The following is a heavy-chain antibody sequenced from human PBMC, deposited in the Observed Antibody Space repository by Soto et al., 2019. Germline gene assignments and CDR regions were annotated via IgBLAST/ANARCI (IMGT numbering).Heavy chain of an antibody. Sequence: QVQLVQSGAEVKKPGASVKVSCKASGYTFTSYGISWVRQAPGQGLECMGWISAYNGNTNYAQKLQGRVTMTTDTSTSTAYMELRSLRSDDTAVYYCARRGTVVTPSYYYGMDVWRQGTTVTVSS. V-gene: IGHV1-18*01. D-gene: IGHD2-21*02. J-gene: IGHJ6*02. CDR3: ARRGTVVTPSYYYGMDV. CDR1: GYTFTSYG. CDR2: ISAYNGNT.